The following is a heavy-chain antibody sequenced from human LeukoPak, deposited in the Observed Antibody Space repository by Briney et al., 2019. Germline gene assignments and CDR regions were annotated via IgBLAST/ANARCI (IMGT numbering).Heavy chain of an antibody. CDR3: ARESRGNIAYDYVWGSYRPYYFDY. Sequence: SQTLSLTCTVSGGSISSGDYYWSWIRQPPGKGLEWIGYISYSGSTYDNPSLKSRVTISVVTSKNQFSLKLSSVTAADTAVYYCARESRGNIAYDYVWGSYRPYYFDYWGQGTLVTVSS. V-gene: IGHV4-30-4*08. CDR2: ISYSGST. D-gene: IGHD3-16*02. J-gene: IGHJ4*02. CDR1: GGSISSGDYY.